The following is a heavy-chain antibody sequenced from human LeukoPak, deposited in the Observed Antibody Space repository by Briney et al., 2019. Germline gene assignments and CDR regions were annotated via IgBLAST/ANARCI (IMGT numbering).Heavy chain of an antibody. D-gene: IGHD3/OR15-3a*01. CDR3: ARAPEDFDAFDI. CDR2: ISAYNGNT. Sequence: ASVKVSCKASGYAFTSYGIAWVRQAPGQGLEWMGWISAYNGNTYYAQELQGRVTMTTDTSTTTAYMELRSLRSDDTAVYYCARAPEDFDAFDIWGQGTMVTVSS. J-gene: IGHJ3*02. CDR1: GYAFTSYG. V-gene: IGHV1-18*01.